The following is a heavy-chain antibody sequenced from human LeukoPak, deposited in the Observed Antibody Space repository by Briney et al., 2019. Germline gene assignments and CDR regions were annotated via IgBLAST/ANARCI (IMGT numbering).Heavy chain of an antibody. D-gene: IGHD6-19*01. V-gene: IGHV3-11*04. CDR2: ISSSGSTI. J-gene: IGHJ4*02. Sequence: WGSLRLSCAASGFTFSDYYMSRIRQAPGKGLEWVSYISSSGSTIYYADSVKGRFTISRDNAKNSLYLQMNSLRAEDTAVYYCARDETAYSSGYFDYWGQGTLVTVSS. CDR3: ARDETAYSSGYFDY. CDR1: GFTFSDYY.